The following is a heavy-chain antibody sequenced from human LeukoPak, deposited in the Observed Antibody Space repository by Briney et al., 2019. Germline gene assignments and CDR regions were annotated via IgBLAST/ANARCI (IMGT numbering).Heavy chain of an antibody. CDR3: AGHTLMTSIATYNWFHP. D-gene: IGHD2-21*02. Sequence: SETLSLTCTVSGDSVSSGSYYWSWVRQPPGKGLEWIGYIYYTGNTNYNPSLKSRVTISVDTSKNQFSLRLNSATAADTAVYYCAGHTLMTSIATYNWFHPWGQGTLVTVSS. CDR2: IYYTGNT. J-gene: IGHJ5*02. V-gene: IGHV4-61*01. CDR1: GDSVSSGSYY.